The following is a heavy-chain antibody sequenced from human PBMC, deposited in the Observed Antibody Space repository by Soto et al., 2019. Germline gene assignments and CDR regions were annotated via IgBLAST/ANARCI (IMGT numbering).Heavy chain of an antibody. CDR2: IIPSCGTA. V-gene: IGHV1-69*06. D-gene: IGHD3-10*01. CDR1: GGTFCSYA. CDR3: ARGRHSGNWFDP. Sequence: PVKVSCKASGGTFCSYAISSVRQAPGQGLEWMGGIIPSCGTANYAQKFQGRVTITADKSTSTAYMELSSLRSEDTAVYYCARGRHSGNWFDPWGQGTLVTVSS. J-gene: IGHJ5*02.